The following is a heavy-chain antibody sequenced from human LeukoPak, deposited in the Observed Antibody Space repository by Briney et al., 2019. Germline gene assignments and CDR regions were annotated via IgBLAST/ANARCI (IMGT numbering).Heavy chain of an antibody. Sequence: SETLSLTCTVSRGSISSGDYYWSWIRQPPGKGLEWIGYIYYSGSTYYNPSLKSRVTISLDTSKIQLALKLSSVTAADTAVYYCARKTLKGGPQAFDIWGQGRMVTVSS. CDR2: IYYSGST. CDR3: ARKTLKGGPQAFDI. V-gene: IGHV4-30-4*01. J-gene: IGHJ3*02. CDR1: RGSISSGDYY. D-gene: IGHD2-15*01.